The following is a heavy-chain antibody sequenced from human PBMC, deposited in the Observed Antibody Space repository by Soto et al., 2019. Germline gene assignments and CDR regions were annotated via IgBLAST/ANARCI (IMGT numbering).Heavy chain of an antibody. CDR1: GDSVSSNSAA. V-gene: IGHV6-1*01. CDR3: ARGESRDGYSGRKEDNWFDP. CDR2: TYYRSKWYN. J-gene: IGHJ5*02. Sequence: KQSQTLSLTCAISGDSVSSNSAAWNWIRQSPSRGLEWLGRTYYRSKWYNDYAVSVKSRITINPDTSKNQFSLQLNSVTPEDTAVYYCARGESRDGYSGRKEDNWFDPWGHGTLVTVSS. D-gene: IGHD5-18*01.